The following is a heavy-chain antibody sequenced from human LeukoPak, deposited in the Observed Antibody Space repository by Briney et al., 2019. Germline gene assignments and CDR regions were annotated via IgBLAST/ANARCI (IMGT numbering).Heavy chain of an antibody. J-gene: IGHJ4*02. Sequence: SQTLSLTCAISGDSVSSNSAAWNWIRQSPSRGVEWLGRTYYRSKWYNEYAVSVKSRIMISTDTSKNQFSLQLNSVTPEDTAMYYCARGDGNSGSTWSFDYWGQGTLVTVSS. V-gene: IGHV6-1*01. D-gene: IGHD6-13*01. CDR1: GDSVSSNSAA. CDR2: TYYRSKWYN. CDR3: ARGDGNSGSTWSFDY.